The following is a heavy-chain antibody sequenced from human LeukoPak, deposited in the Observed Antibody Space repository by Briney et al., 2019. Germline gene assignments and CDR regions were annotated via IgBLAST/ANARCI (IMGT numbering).Heavy chain of an antibody. CDR1: GFTFSTYA. V-gene: IGHV3-30-3*01. J-gene: IGHJ4*02. Sequence: GGSLRLSCAASGFTFSTYAMSWVRQAPGKGLEWVAVISYDGSNKYYAESVKGRFTISRDNSKNTLYLQMNSLRAEDTAVYYCARGPDIVVVLAAISADYWGQGTRVTVSS. D-gene: IGHD2-2*01. CDR3: ARGPDIVVVLAAISADY. CDR2: ISYDGSNK.